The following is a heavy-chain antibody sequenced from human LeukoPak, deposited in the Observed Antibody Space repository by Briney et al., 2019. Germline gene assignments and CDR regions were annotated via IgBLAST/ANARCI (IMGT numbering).Heavy chain of an antibody. CDR3: AREGWDLNALDI. CDR1: GFTFSNYY. V-gene: IGHV3-11*04. Sequence: PGGSLRLSCAASGFTFSNYYMSWSGQAPGKGLVWVSYISSRSSNKEYADSVKGRFTISGDNSKNSLFLQMDSLRAEDSAIYYCAREGWDLNALDIWGQGTMVTVSP. CDR2: ISSRSSNK. D-gene: IGHD1-26*01. J-gene: IGHJ3*02.